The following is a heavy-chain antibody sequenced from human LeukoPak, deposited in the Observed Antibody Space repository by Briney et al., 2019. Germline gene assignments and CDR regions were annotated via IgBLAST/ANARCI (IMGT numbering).Heavy chain of an antibody. Sequence: GGSLRLSCAVSGFTFSSYGMHWVRQAPGKGLEWVSYIRYDGINEYYADSVRGRFTISRDISKKTLYLQMNSLRAEDTAVYYCAKDRGVFGVAYSLDYWGQGSLVTVSS. CDR1: GFTFSSYG. J-gene: IGHJ4*02. CDR2: IRYDGINE. CDR3: AKDRGVFGVAYSLDY. V-gene: IGHV3-30*02. D-gene: IGHD3-3*01.